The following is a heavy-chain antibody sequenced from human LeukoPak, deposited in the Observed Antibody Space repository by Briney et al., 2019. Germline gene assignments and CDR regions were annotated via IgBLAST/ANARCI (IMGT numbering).Heavy chain of an antibody. V-gene: IGHV1-46*03. CDR2: INPSGGST. CDR1: GYTFTSYY. J-gene: IGHJ5*02. D-gene: IGHD3-3*01. Sequence: ASVKVSCKASGYTFTSYYMHWVRQAPGQGLEWMGIINPSGGSTSYAQKFQGRVTMTRDTSTSTVYMELSSLRSEDTAVYYCARGPRVTIFGVALDLKNNWFDPWGQGTLVTVSS. CDR3: ARGPRVTIFGVALDLKNNWFDP.